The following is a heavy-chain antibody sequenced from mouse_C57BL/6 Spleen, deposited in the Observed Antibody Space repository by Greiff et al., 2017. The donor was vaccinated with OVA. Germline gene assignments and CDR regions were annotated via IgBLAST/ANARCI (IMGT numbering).Heavy chain of an antibody. CDR3: ARAGYYGSSYWFAY. CDR2: ISYDGSN. CDR1: GYSITSGYY. J-gene: IGHJ3*01. V-gene: IGHV3-6*01. Sequence: EVKLVESGPGLVKPSQSLSLTCSVTGYSITSGYYWNWIRQFPGNKLEWMGYISYDGSNNYNPSLKNRISITRDTSKNQFFLKLNSVTTEDTATYYCARAGYYGSSYWFAYWGQGPLVTVSA. D-gene: IGHD1-1*01.